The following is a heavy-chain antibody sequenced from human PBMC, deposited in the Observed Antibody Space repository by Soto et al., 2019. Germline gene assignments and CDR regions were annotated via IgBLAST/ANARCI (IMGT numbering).Heavy chain of an antibody. CDR2: IGGNGVTT. CDR1: GFSIGSCA. J-gene: IGHJ4*02. CDR3: AKSSRYCSGGGCFYYFDY. D-gene: IGHD2-15*01. Sequence: EVQLLESGGGLVQPGGSLRLSCAASGFSIGSCAWSWVRQTPGKGLDWVSTIGGNGVTTFYADSAKGRFTISRDISRNTVFLQMSSLRAEDTALYYCAKSSRYCSGGGCFYYFDYWGQGTLVTVSS. V-gene: IGHV3-23*01.